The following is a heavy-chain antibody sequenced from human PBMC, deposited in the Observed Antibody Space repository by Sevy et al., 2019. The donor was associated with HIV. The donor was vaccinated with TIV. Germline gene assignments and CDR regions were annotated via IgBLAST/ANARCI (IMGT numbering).Heavy chain of an antibody. V-gene: IGHV3-33*01. J-gene: IGHJ4*02. Sequence: GGSLRLSCAASAFTFSSYGMHWVRQAPGKGLEWVAVIWYDGSNKYYADSVKGRFTISRDNSKKTLYLQMNSLRAEDTAVYYCARDSSSRFFDYWGQGTLVTVSS. CDR3: ARDSSSRFFDY. D-gene: IGHD6-13*01. CDR1: AFTFSSYG. CDR2: IWYDGSNK.